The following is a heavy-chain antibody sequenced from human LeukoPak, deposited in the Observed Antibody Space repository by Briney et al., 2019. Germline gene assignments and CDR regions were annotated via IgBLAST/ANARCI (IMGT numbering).Heavy chain of an antibody. CDR1: GFTFSSYA. D-gene: IGHD2-2*01. CDR3: AKDLRYCSSTSCPILYYFDY. J-gene: IGHJ4*02. V-gene: IGHV3-23*01. CDR2: ISGSGGST. Sequence: GGSLRLSCAASGFTFSSYAMSWVRQAPGKGLEWVSAISGSGGSTYYADSVKGRFTISRDNSKNTLYLQMNSLRAEDTAVYYCAKDLRYCSSTSCPILYYFDYWGQGTLVTVSS.